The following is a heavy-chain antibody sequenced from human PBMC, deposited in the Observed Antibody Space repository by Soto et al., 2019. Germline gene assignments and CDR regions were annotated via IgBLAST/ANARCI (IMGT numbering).Heavy chain of an antibody. Sequence: EVQLMESGGGLVQPGGSLRLSCAVSGFTFGSYWMNWVRLIPGKGLEWVAYIKPDGSATYYVDSVKGRFTISRDNAKNSLYLQMNSLRAEDTAVYYCARGGYGGNSGKEAFDIWGQGTMVTVSS. CDR1: GFTFGSYW. CDR2: IKPDGSAT. D-gene: IGHD4-17*01. CDR3: ARGGYGGNSGKEAFDI. V-gene: IGHV3-7*01. J-gene: IGHJ3*02.